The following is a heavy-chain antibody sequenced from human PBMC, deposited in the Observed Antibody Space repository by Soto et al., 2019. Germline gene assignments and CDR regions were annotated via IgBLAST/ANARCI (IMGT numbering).Heavy chain of an antibody. V-gene: IGHV1-2*02. CDR1: GYTFTGYY. J-gene: IGHJ3*01. Sequence: ASVNVSCKASGYTFTGYYLHWVRQVPGQGLEWVGWINLNSGGAIYAQKFQGRVTMTRDTSISTAYLELSSLKSDDTAKYYCARRILPGPRSAFDLSGQGPMVTV. D-gene: IGHD2-15*01. CDR3: ARRILPGPRSAFDL. CDR2: INLNSGGA.